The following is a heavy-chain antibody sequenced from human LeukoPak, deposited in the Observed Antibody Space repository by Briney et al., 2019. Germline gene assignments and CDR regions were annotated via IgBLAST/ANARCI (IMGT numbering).Heavy chain of an antibody. V-gene: IGHV1-2*02. CDR2: ITANSGDT. J-gene: IGHJ4*02. CDR1: GYTFNGYY. Sequence: SVELFYNASGYTFNGYYKHCVPHASAKGLEDLGWITANSGDTNYAQKFQGRVTMTRDTSISTAYMELSRLRSDDTAVYYCARGHEYSGSYFDFWVWGALVAVSS. D-gene: IGHD1-26*01. CDR3: ARGHEYSGSYFDF.